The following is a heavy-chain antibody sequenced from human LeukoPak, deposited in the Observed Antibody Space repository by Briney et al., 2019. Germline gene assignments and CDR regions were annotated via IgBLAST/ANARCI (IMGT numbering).Heavy chain of an antibody. CDR3: ARTYYDYVWGSYRYLHYFDY. CDR1: GITFSSYS. CDR2: ISSSGSTK. D-gene: IGHD3-16*02. J-gene: IGHJ4*02. V-gene: IGHV3-48*04. Sequence: GGSLRLSCGASGITFSSYSMNWVRQAPGKGLEWVSYISSSGSTKYYADSVKGRFTISRDNAKNSLYLQMNSLRAEDTAVYYCARTYYDYVWGSYRYLHYFDYWGQGTLVTVSS.